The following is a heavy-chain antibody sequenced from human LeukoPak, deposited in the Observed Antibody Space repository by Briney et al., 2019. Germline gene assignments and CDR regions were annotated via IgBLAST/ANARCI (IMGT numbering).Heavy chain of an antibody. J-gene: IGHJ5*01. CDR3: ARAKNQLPRFDS. V-gene: IGHV4-30-2*01. Sequence: SETLSLTCAVSGGSISSGGYSWSWIRRPPGKGLEWIGYIYHSGSTYYNPSLKSRVTISVDRSKNQFSLKLSSVTAADTAVYYCARAKNQLPRFDSWGQGTLVTVSS. CDR1: GGSISSGGYS. D-gene: IGHD2-2*01. CDR2: IYHSGST.